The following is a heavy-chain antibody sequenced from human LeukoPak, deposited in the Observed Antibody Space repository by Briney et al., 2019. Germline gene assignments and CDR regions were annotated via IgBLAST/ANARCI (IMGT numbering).Heavy chain of an antibody. CDR1: GITFSSNW. CDR3: GRAVHTTYVLGRSYYYAMDV. CDR2: INSGGSST. D-gene: IGHD3-10*01. J-gene: IGHJ6*02. Sequence: GGSLRLSCAASGITFSSNWMHWVRQAPGKGLVWVSRINSGGSSTSYADSVKGRLTISSDNPKNTLYLQMNSLRARDTAVYYCGRAVHTTYVLGRSYYYAMDVWGQGTTVTVSS. V-gene: IGHV3-74*01.